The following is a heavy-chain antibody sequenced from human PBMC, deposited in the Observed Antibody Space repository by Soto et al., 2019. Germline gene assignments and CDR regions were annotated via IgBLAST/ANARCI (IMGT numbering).Heavy chain of an antibody. CDR1: GFTFSSYW. Sequence: GGSLRLSCAASGFTFSSYWMSWVRQAPGKGLEWVANIREDGGYTYFLDSVKGRFTISRDNAKNSLYLHMNSLRAEDTAVYYCATSSGAPGNDWGQGTLVTVSS. J-gene: IGHJ4*02. V-gene: IGHV3-7*01. CDR2: IREDGGYT. D-gene: IGHD1-26*01. CDR3: ATSSGAPGND.